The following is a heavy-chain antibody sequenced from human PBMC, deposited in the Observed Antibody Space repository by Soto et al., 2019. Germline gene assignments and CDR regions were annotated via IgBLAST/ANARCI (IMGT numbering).Heavy chain of an antibody. CDR3: VRSVPAATWQYSGMDV. V-gene: IGHV4-4*02. Sequence: QVRLQSSGPGLVEPSGTLSLTSAVSGDSVSSSSCWCLGRPAPGRGLWWIGEIYHSGTFNYNPSLASRVSVSVDKSRNQLSLNLKSVTAADTAVYYCVRSVPAATWQYSGMDVWGQGTTVTVSS. J-gene: IGHJ6*02. D-gene: IGHD2-2*01. CDR1: GDSVSSSSC. CDR2: IYHSGTF.